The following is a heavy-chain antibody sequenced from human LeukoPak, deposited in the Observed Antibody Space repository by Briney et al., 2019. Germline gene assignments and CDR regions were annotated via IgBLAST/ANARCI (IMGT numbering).Heavy chain of an antibody. Sequence: SETLSLTCTVSGGSISSSSYYWGWIRQPPGKGLEWIGSIYYSGSTYYNPSLKSRVTISVDTSKNQFSLKLSSVTAADTAVYYCARDPLGYSSSWHDAFDIWGQGTMVTVSS. CDR1: GGSISSSSYY. CDR2: IYYSGST. D-gene: IGHD6-13*01. V-gene: IGHV4-39*07. J-gene: IGHJ3*02. CDR3: ARDPLGYSSSWHDAFDI.